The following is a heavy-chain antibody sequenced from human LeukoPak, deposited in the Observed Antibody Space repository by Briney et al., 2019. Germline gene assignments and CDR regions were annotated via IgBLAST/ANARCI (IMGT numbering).Heavy chain of an antibody. V-gene: IGHV3-30*03. CDR3: ARDCSSTSSCYYYYGMDV. Sequence: GRSLRLSCAASGFTFSSYGMHWVRQAPGKGLEWVAVISYDGSNKYYADSVKGRFTISRDNAKNSLYLQMNSLRAEDTAVYYCARDCSSTSSCYYYYGMDVWGQGTTVTVSS. J-gene: IGHJ6*02. CDR2: ISYDGSNK. D-gene: IGHD2-2*01. CDR1: GFTFSSYG.